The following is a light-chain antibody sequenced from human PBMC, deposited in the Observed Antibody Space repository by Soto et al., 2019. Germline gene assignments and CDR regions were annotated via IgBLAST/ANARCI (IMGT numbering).Light chain of an antibody. CDR3: QQYNDWPQT. V-gene: IGKV3-15*01. CDR2: GAS. Sequence: EIVMTQSPGTLSVSPGARVTLSSRASQSVGNNLAWYQQKPGQAPRLLIYGASARATGFPARFSGSGSGTEFTLTISSLQSEDFVVYYCQQYNDWPQTFGQGTKVDIK. J-gene: IGKJ1*01. CDR1: QSVGNN.